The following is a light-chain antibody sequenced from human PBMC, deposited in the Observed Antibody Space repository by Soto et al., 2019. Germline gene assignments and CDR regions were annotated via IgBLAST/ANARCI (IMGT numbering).Light chain of an antibody. Sequence: EIVMTQSPATLSVSPGERATLSFRASQSVSSNLAWYQQKPGQAPRLLIYGASTRATGIPARFSGGGSGTEFTLTISSLQSEDFAVYYCQQYNSWPPITFGRGTRLEIK. CDR2: GAS. CDR3: QQYNSWPPIT. V-gene: IGKV3-15*01. CDR1: QSVSSN. J-gene: IGKJ5*01.